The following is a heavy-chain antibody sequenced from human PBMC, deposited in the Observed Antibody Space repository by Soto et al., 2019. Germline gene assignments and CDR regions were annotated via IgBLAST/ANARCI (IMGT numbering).Heavy chain of an antibody. CDR2: ISKSDYT. V-gene: IGHV3-21*01. D-gene: IGHD3-10*01. J-gene: IGHJ6*02. Sequence: GGSLRLSCTVSGFAFNNYGINWVRQAPGKGLEWVSSISKSDYTYYSDSVKGRFAVSRDNAKSSVSLQMNTLRVEDTAVYYCGGTHYNLSLKSTVTISAEKYTNQLSLKMGYVNEADQAVYYCAREVRMVRGVTVLVGFLYYYGMDVWGQGTKVTLS. CDR1: GFAFNNYG. CDR3: GGTHYNLSLKSTVTISAEKYTNQLSLKMGYVNEADQAVYYCAREVRMVRGVTVLVGFLYYYGMDV.